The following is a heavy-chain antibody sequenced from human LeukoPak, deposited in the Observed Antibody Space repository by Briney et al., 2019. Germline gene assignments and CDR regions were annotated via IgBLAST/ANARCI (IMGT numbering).Heavy chain of an antibody. Sequence: GGSLRLSCVASGFTFSDYSLNWVRQAPGKGLEWISYIGISSGNTKYADSVKGRFTISGDNAKNSLYLQMNGLRVEDTAVYYCARDHNYAFDNWGQGTLVTVSS. CDR3: ARDHNYAFDN. CDR2: IGISSGNT. D-gene: IGHD1-1*01. CDR1: GFTFSDYS. J-gene: IGHJ4*02. V-gene: IGHV3-48*04.